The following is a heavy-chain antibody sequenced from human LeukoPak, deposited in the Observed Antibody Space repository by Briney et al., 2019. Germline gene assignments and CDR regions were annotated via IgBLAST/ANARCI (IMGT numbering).Heavy chain of an antibody. V-gene: IGHV3-48*03. CDR3: ARIMTGYLAPSDY. D-gene: IGHD3-9*01. CDR2: ISSSGSSI. J-gene: IGHJ4*02. Sequence: GGSLRLSCAASGFTFSSYEMNWVRQAPGEGLEWLSYISSSGSSIYYADSVKGRFTISRDNAKKSVYLQMHSLRAEDTATYYCARIMTGYLAPSDYWGQGTLVTVSS. CDR1: GFTFSSYE.